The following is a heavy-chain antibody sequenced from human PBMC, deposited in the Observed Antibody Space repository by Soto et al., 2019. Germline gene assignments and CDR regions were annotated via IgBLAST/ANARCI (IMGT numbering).Heavy chain of an antibody. D-gene: IGHD2-21*01. J-gene: IGHJ6*03. CDR1: GGSLSDDF. Sequence: PSETLSLTCVVSGGSLSDDFWSWILQPPGMALEWIGEINHLGSINYNPSLKSRVTMSVDTSKNQFSLTLNPGTAADTATYYCARGGISHWAYFYYMDVWDRGTTVTVYS. V-gene: IGHV4-34*01. CDR2: INHLGSI. CDR3: ARGGISHWAYFYYMDV.